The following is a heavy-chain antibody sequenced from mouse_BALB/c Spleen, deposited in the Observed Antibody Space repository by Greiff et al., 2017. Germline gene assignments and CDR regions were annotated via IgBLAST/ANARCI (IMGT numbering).Heavy chain of an antibody. Sequence: EVMLVESGPSLVKPSQTLSLTCSVTGDSITSGYWNWIRKFPGNKLEYMGYISYSGSTYYNPSLKSRISITRDTSKNQYYLQLNSVTTEDTATYYCARYRDDYDGDMDCWGQGTSVTVSS. CDR3: ARYRDDYDGDMDC. J-gene: IGHJ4*01. V-gene: IGHV3-8*02. CDR1: GDSITSGY. CDR2: ISYSGST. D-gene: IGHD2-4*01.